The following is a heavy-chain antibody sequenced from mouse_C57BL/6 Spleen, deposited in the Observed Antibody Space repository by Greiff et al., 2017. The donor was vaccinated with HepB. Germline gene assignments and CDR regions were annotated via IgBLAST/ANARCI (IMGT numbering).Heavy chain of an antibody. V-gene: IGHV14-4*01. CDR1: GFNIKDDY. Sequence: VQLKESGAELVRPGASVKLSCTASGFNIKDDYMHWVKQRPEQGLEWIGWIDPENGDTEYASKFQGKATITADTSSNTAYLQLSSLTSEDTAVYYGTTSYDGYRGYFDVWGTGTTVTVSS. D-gene: IGHD2-3*01. CDR2: IDPENGDT. J-gene: IGHJ1*03. CDR3: TTSYDGYRGYFDV.